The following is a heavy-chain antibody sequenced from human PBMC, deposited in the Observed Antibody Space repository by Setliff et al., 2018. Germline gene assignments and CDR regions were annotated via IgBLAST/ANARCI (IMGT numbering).Heavy chain of an antibody. J-gene: IGHJ3*01. Sequence: KTSETLSLTCTVSGGSISSSSYFWSWIRQPPGKGLEWIAYIYHSGSAYYNPSLKSRVTMSVDTSKNQFSLHLTSVTAADTAVYYCAREVGTSTSSDAFDVWGQGMMVTVSS. D-gene: IGHD1-26*01. CDR2: IYHSGSA. CDR3: AREVGTSTSSDAFDV. CDR1: GGSISSSSYF. V-gene: IGHV4-30-4*08.